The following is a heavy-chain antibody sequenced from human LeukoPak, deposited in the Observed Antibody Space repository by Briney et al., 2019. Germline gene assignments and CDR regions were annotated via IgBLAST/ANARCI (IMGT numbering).Heavy chain of an antibody. Sequence: HPGGSLRLSCAAPGFTLSSNYMSWVRRAPGKGLEWVSIIYSGGTTYYAEYVKGRFTISRDNSKNTVYLQMNSLRGEDTAVYYCARHPTTVTPGRFDYWGQGTLVTVSS. D-gene: IGHD4-11*01. CDR3: ARHPTTVTPGRFDY. CDR1: GFTLSSNY. V-gene: IGHV3-53*01. CDR2: IYSGGTT. J-gene: IGHJ4*02.